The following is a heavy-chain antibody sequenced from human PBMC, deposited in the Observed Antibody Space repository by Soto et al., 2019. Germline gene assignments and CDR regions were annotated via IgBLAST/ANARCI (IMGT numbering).Heavy chain of an antibody. J-gene: IGHJ3*02. CDR1: GYTFTGYY. Sequence: ASVKVSCKASGYTFTGYYMHWVRQAPGQGLEWMGWINPNSGDTSYAQKFQGWVTMTRNTSISTAYMELSSLRSEDTAVYYCARALRYDAFDIWGQGTMVTVSS. D-gene: IGHD3-9*01. CDR3: ARALRYDAFDI. CDR2: INPNSGDT. V-gene: IGHV1-2*04.